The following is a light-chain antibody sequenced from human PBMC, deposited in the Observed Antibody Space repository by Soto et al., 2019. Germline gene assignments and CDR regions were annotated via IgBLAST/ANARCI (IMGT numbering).Light chain of an antibody. CDR2: GAS. V-gene: IGKV3-20*01. CDR3: QQDGSSPLT. J-gene: IGKJ4*01. Sequence: EIVLTQSPGTLSLSPGERATLSCRASRSVTSSYLAWYQQKPGQAPRLLIYGASTRATGIPDRFSGSGSGTDCTLSVSGLEPEDFAVYYCQQDGSSPLTFGGGTKVEIK. CDR1: RSVTSSY.